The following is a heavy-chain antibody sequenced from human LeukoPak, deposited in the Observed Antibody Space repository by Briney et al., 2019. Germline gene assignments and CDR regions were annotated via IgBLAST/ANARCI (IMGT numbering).Heavy chain of an antibody. J-gene: IGHJ4*02. CDR2: IYPGDSDT. V-gene: IGHV5-51*04. D-gene: IGHD6-19*01. CDR1: GYSFTNYW. CDR3: ARASSGWYFDY. Sequence: GESLKISCKCSGYSFTNYWIAWVRQMPGKGLEWMGMIYPGDSDTRYSPSFPGQVTISADKPISTAYLQWSSLRASDTAIYFCARASSGWYFDYWGQGTLVTVSS.